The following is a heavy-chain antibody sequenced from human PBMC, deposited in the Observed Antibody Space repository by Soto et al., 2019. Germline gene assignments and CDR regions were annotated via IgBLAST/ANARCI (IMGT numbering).Heavy chain of an antibody. CDR2: INAGNGNT. CDR1: GYTFTGYA. D-gene: IGHD6-19*01. V-gene: IGHV1-3*05. Sequence: QVQLVQSGAEEKKPGASVKVSCKASGYTFTGYAMHWVRQAPGQRLEWMGRINAGNGNTKYSQKFQGRVTITRDTSASTAYMELSSLRSEDTAVYYCARAVAVPADFDYWGQGTLVSVSS. CDR3: ARAVAVPADFDY. J-gene: IGHJ4*02.